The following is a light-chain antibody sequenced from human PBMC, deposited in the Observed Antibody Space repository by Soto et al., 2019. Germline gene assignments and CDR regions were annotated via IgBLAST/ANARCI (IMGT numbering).Light chain of an antibody. CDR2: EVS. Sequence: QSALTQPASVSGSPGPSITISCTGTSSDVGGYNYVSWYQQHPGKAPKLMIYEVSNRPSGVSNRFSGSKSGNTASLTISGLHAEDEADYYCSSYTSSSTLNWVFGGGTKLTVL. CDR3: SSYTSSSTLNWV. CDR1: SSDVGGYNY. V-gene: IGLV2-14*01. J-gene: IGLJ3*02.